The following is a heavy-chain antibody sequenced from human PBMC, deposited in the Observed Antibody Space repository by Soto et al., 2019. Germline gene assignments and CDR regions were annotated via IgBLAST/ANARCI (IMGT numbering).Heavy chain of an antibody. Sequence: PGGSLRLSCAASGFTFSSYGMHWVRQAPGKGLEWVAVIWYDGSNKYYADSVKGRFTISRDNSKNTLYLQMNSLRAEDTAVYYSARENALWGASMVHDLFDYWGQGTLVTVSS. V-gene: IGHV3-33*01. D-gene: IGHD3-10*01. J-gene: IGHJ4*02. CDR2: IWYDGSNK. CDR1: GFTFSSYG. CDR3: ARENALWGASMVHDLFDY.